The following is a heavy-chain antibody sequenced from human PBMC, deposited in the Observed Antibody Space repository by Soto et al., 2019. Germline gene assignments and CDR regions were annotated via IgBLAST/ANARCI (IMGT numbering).Heavy chain of an antibody. V-gene: IGHV3-74*01. CDR1: GFTFSNTW. CDR3: ATDGSYAQHV. CDR2: INSDGTTT. D-gene: IGHD2-2*01. J-gene: IGHJ6*02. Sequence: GGSLRLSCAASGFTFSNTWMHWVRQAPGKGLVWVSHINSDGTTTTYADSVKGRFTISRDNAKNTVHLQMNSLRAEDTAVYYCATDGSYAQHVWGQGTTVTVSS.